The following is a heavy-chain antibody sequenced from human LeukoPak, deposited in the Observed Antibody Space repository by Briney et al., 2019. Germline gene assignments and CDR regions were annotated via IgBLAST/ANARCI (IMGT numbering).Heavy chain of an antibody. CDR2: ISGSGGST. J-gene: IGHJ6*03. D-gene: IGHD3-3*01. Sequence: PSETLSLTCTVSGGSVDSSYYWAWIRQAPGKGLEWVSAISGSGGSTYYADSVKGRFTISRDNSKNTLFLQMNSLRAEDTAVYFCAKLGGEVRFLEYLRTNYYYYYYMDVWGKGTTVTVSS. CDR3: AKLGGEVRFLEYLRTNYYYYYYMDV. V-gene: IGHV3-23*01. CDR1: GGSVDSSYY.